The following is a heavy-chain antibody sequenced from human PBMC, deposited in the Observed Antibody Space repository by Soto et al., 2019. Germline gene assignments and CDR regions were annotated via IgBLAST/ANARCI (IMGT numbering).Heavy chain of an antibody. J-gene: IGHJ4*02. CDR1: GFTFSSYG. Sequence: GGSLRLSCAASGFTFSSYGMYWVRQAPGKGLEWVAVIWYDGSNNYYADSVKGRFTISRDNSKNTLYLQMNSLRAEHTAVYYCARDGYDFWSGYSDLKEMYYFDYWGQGTLVTSPQ. CDR2: IWYDGSNN. D-gene: IGHD3-3*01. CDR3: ARDGYDFWSGYSDLKEMYYFDY. V-gene: IGHV3-33*01.